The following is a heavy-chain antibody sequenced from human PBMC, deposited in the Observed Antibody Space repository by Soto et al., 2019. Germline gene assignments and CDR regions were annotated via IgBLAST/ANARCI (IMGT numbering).Heavy chain of an antibody. D-gene: IGHD1-7*01. CDR2: FDPEDGET. Sequence: GASVKVSGTVSGYTLTDLSMHWVRQAPGKGLEWMGGFDPEDGETIYAQKFQGRVTMTEDTSTDTAYMELSSLRSEDTAVYYCAIVNWNYDLGYYYGMDVWGQGTTVTVSS. V-gene: IGHV1-24*01. CDR1: GYTLTDLS. CDR3: AIVNWNYDLGYYYGMDV. J-gene: IGHJ6*02.